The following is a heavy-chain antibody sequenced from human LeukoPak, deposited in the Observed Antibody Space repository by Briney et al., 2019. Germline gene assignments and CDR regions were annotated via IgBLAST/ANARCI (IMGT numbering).Heavy chain of an antibody. CDR1: GFPFRCYA. J-gene: IGHJ4*02. CDR2: LSGCGGRP. V-gene: IGHV3-23*01. CDR3: AKALEVTAIFDY. Sequence: PGGSLRLSCAASGFPFRCYAMSCVRHAPGKRLECVSALSGCGGRPYYLASVKGRFTISRDNSKNTLYLQMNSLRAEDTAVYYCAKALEVTAIFDYWGQGTLVTVSS. D-gene: IGHD2-21*02.